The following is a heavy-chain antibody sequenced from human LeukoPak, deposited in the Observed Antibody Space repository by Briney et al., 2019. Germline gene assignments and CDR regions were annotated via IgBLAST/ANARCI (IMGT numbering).Heavy chain of an antibody. Sequence: SETLSLTCTVSGVSISSYYWSWIRQPPGKGLEWIGSIYHSGSTYYNPSLKSRVTISVDTSKNQFSLKLSSVTAADTAVYYCARARLLWFGEPNLNWFDPWGQGTLVTVSS. V-gene: IGHV4-38-2*02. D-gene: IGHD3-10*01. CDR3: ARARLLWFGEPNLNWFDP. J-gene: IGHJ5*02. CDR2: IYHSGST. CDR1: GVSISSYY.